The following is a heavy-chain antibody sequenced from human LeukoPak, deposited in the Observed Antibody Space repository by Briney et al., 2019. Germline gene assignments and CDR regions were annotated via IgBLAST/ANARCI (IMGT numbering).Heavy chain of an antibody. J-gene: IGHJ3*02. CDR2: ISYDGRYQ. D-gene: IGHD3-22*01. Sequence: PGGSLRLSCAASGFTFNRYRLHWVRQAPGKGLEWVAVISYDGRYQFYADSVKGRFTVSRDNSKNTLSLQMNSLRAEDTAVYHCARMMTDFDGSGHDIQRGAFDIRGQGTMVTVS. CDR3: ARMMTDFDGSGHDIQRGAFDI. V-gene: IGHV3-30*04. CDR1: GFTFNRYR.